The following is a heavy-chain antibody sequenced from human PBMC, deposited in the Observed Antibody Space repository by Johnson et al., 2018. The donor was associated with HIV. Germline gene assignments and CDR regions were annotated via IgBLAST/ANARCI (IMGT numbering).Heavy chain of an antibody. Sequence: VQLVESGGGLVQPGGSLRLSCAASGFTFTNAYMSWVRQAPGKGLEWVGRLTNKADGGTTDYTAPVKGRFTISGDDSKNTLYLQMNSLKTEDTAVYYCTASTGNGGFDIWGQGTMVTVSS. CDR1: GFTFTNAY. CDR2: LTNKADGGTT. V-gene: IGHV3-15*01. D-gene: IGHD2-15*01. J-gene: IGHJ3*02. CDR3: TASTGNGGFDI.